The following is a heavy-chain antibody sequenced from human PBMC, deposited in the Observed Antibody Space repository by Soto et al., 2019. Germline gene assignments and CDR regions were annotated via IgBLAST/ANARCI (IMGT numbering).Heavy chain of an antibody. CDR1: GFTFSSYG. D-gene: IGHD3-22*01. Sequence: QVQLVESGGGVVQPGRSLRLSCAVSGFTFSSYGMHWVRQAPGKGLEWVAHVSYDGSNEHYADSVKGRFTISRDNSKNTLYLQKNSLRAEDTAVYYFAKDTYYHDRSVYYIFDYWGQGTLVTVSS. CDR2: VSYDGSNE. J-gene: IGHJ4*02. V-gene: IGHV3-30*18. CDR3: AKDTYYHDRSVYYIFDY.